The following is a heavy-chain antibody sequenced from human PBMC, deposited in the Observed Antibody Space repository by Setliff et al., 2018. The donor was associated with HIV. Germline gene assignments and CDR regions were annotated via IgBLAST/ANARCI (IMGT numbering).Heavy chain of an antibody. Sequence: ASVKVSCKASGYTFTTYTMHWVRQAPGQRPEWMGWVNAGKGNTRYAQKFQGRVVITRDTSANTAYMELSSLRSEDTAVYYCSRDGGYYYGAFDIWGQGTRVTVSS. J-gene: IGHJ3*02. CDR1: GYTFTTYT. D-gene: IGHD3-22*01. CDR3: SRDGGYYYGAFDI. CDR2: VNAGKGNT. V-gene: IGHV1-3*01.